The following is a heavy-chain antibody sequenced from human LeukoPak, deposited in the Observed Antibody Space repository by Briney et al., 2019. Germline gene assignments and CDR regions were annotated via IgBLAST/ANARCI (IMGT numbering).Heavy chain of an antibody. Sequence: ASVKVSCKASGYTFTGYYVHWVRQAPGQGLEWMGRISPNSGDTNYAQKFQGRVTMTRDTPSSTAYVELIRLRSDDTAVYYCARSGVDTYGLQASGDFDYWGQGILVTVSS. CDR1: GYTFTGYY. V-gene: IGHV1-2*06. J-gene: IGHJ4*02. D-gene: IGHD5-18*01. CDR3: ARSGVDTYGLQASGDFDY. CDR2: ISPNSGDT.